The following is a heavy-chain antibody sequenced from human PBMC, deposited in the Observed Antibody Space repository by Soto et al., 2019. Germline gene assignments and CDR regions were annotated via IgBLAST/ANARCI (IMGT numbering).Heavy chain of an antibody. J-gene: IGHJ4*02. D-gene: IGHD6-6*01. CDR3: ARLHAARRDY. CDR2: IYYSGSS. CDR1: GGSISSRSYS. V-gene: IGHV4-39*01. Sequence: SETLSLTCSVSGGSISSRSYSWGWIRQPPGKGPEWIVTIYYSGSSNYDPSLKSRVTISVDTSKNQFSLKLSSVTAADTAVYYCARLHAARRDYWGQGTLVTVSS.